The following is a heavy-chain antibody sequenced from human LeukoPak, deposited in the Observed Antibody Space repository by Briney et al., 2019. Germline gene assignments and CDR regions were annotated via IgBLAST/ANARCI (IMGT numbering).Heavy chain of an antibody. CDR2: IIPIFGTA. J-gene: IGHJ4*02. V-gene: IGHV1-69*13. CDR1: GGTFSSYA. CDR3: ARDLLEDDSSGYYYQGKFDY. Sequence: SVKVSCKASGGTFSSYAISWVRQAPGQGLEWMGGIIPIFGTANYAQKFQDRVTITADESTSTAYMELSSLRSEDTAVYYCARDLLEDDSSGYYYQGKFDYWGQGTLVTVSS. D-gene: IGHD3-22*01.